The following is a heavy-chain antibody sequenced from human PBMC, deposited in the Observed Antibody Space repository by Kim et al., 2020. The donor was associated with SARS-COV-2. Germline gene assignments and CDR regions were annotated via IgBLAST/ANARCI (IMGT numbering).Heavy chain of an antibody. CDR1: GFTFDDYA. CDR2: ISGDGGST. J-gene: IGHJ6*03. CDR3: AKRGYDFWSGYYNYYYYYYMDV. V-gene: IGHV3-43*02. Sequence: GGSLRLSCAASGFTFDDYAMHWVRQAPGKGLEWVSLISGDGGSTYYADSVKGRFTISRDNSKNSLYLQMNSLRTEDTALYYCAKRGYDFWSGYYNYYYYYYMDVWGKGTTVTVSS. D-gene: IGHD3-3*01.